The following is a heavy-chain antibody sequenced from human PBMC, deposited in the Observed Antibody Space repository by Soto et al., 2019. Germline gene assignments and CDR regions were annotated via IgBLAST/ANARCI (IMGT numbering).Heavy chain of an antibody. Sequence: SVKVSCKASGGTFSSYAISWVRQAPGQGLEWMGGIIPIFGTANYAQKFQGRVTITADESTSTAYMELSSLRSEDTAVYYCARRSYPMVRGVIMEQRYYYGMDVWGQGTTVTVSS. CDR1: GGTFSSYA. V-gene: IGHV1-69*13. J-gene: IGHJ6*02. D-gene: IGHD3-10*01. CDR2: IIPIFGTA. CDR3: ARRSYPMVRGVIMEQRYYYGMDV.